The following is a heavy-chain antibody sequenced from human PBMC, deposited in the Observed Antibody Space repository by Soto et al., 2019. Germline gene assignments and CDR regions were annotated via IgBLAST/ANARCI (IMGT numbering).Heavy chain of an antibody. CDR1: GFTFITYA. CDR3: ARDGADNWNPSEDYYYGMDV. D-gene: IGHD1-20*01. J-gene: IGHJ6*02. V-gene: IGHV3-30-3*01. CDR2: ISYDGSNK. Sequence: QVQLVESGGGVVQPGRSLRLSCVASGFTFITYAMHWVRQAPGKGLEWVAVISYDGSNKYYADSVKGRFTISRDNSKNTLYLQVNSLRAEDTAVYYCARDGADNWNPSEDYYYGMDVWGQGTTVTVSS.